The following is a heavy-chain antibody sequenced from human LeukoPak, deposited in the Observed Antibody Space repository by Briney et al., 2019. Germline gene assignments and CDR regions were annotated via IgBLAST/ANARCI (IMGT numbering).Heavy chain of an antibody. D-gene: IGHD2-2*01. Sequence: PSETLSLTCTVSGVSISSNIYYWGWIRQSPGKGLEWIGSISYTGSTYYNPSLKSRVTISVDTSKNQSSLKLTSVTAADTAVYHCARHTLFRSRSSCYELGWFDPGGQGTLVSVSS. J-gene: IGHJ5*02. CDR2: ISYTGST. CDR1: GVSISSNIYY. CDR3: ARHTLFRSRSSCYELGWFDP. V-gene: IGHV4-39*01.